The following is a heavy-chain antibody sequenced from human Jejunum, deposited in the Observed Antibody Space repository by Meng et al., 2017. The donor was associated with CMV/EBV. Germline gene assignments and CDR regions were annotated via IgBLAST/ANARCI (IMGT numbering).Heavy chain of an antibody. CDR3: ATYKSGRIYFDY. Sequence: VQLRGSGPGLVKPSAPLPLTCTVSGVSISTYDWSWIRQPAGKGLEWIGRIYASGSANYNPSLKSRVTMSVDTSKNQLSLNLRSATAADTAVYYCATYKSGRIYFDYWGQGTLVTVSS. CDR2: IYASGSA. J-gene: IGHJ4*02. CDR1: GVSISTYD. D-gene: IGHD3-10*01. V-gene: IGHV4-4*07.